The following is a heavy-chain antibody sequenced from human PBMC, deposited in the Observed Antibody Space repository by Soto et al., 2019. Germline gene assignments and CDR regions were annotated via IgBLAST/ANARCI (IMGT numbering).Heavy chain of an antibody. J-gene: IGHJ4*02. V-gene: IGHV3-33*01. CDR3: ARTNRGGFGISGQVHLEY. D-gene: IGHD3-3*01. Sequence: QVHLVESGGGVVQAGRSLRLSCVASGFNFNIYGMHWVRQAPGKGLEWVAVRSYNEDYKYYGDSVKGRFTISRDNYKCTLYLYMTRLRAEDKAVYFCARTNRGGFGISGQVHLEYWGQGTVVTVSS. CDR1: GFNFNIYG. CDR2: RSYNEDYK.